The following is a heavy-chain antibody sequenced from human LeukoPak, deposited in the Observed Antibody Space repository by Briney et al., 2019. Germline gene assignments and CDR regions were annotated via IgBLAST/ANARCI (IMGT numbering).Heavy chain of an antibody. CDR2: IYYSGST. D-gene: IGHD3-10*01. V-gene: IGHV4-39*07. CDR3: AISYGSGSYAFDI. J-gene: IGHJ3*02. Sequence: SETLSLTCTVSGGSISSSSYYWGWIRQPPGKGLEWIGSIYYSGSTNYNPSLKSRVTISVDTSKNQFSLKLSSVTAADTAVYYCAISYGSGSYAFDIWGQGTMVTVSS. CDR1: GGSISSSSYY.